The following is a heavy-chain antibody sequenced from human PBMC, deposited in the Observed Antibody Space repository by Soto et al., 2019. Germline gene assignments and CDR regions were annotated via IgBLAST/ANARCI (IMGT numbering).Heavy chain of an antibody. CDR2: VIAIFGTA. D-gene: IGHD1-26*01. Sequence: QVQLVQSGAAVKKPGSSVKVSCKASGGTFSSYAISWLRQAPGQGLAWMGGVIAIFGTANYAQKFQGRVTITADESTSTAYMELSSLRSEDTAVYYCAREIGSGSCFDYWGQGTLVTVSS. CDR1: GGTFSSYA. CDR3: AREIGSGSCFDY. V-gene: IGHV1-69*01. J-gene: IGHJ4*02.